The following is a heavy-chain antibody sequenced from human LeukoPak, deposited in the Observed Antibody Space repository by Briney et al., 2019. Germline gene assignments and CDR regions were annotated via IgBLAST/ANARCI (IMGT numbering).Heavy chain of an antibody. D-gene: IGHD3-3*01. J-gene: IGHJ5*02. CDR3: ATRITIFGVVIPFDH. CDR1: GYTHTELP. V-gene: IGHV1-24*01. CDR2: FYPEDGET. Sequence: GSVKVSCKGSGYTHTELPMHYLRQAPGKGLAGMGGFYPEDGETIYAQKFHGRVTMTEDTSTDTAYMELSSLRSEDTAMYYCATRITIFGVVIPFDHWGQGTLVTVSS.